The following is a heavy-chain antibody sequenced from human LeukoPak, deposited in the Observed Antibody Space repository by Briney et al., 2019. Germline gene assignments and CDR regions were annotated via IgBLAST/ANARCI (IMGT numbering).Heavy chain of an antibody. V-gene: IGHV1-24*01. CDR1: GYTLTELS. CDR2: FDPEDGET. CDR3: ATAASGYYNYFDY. Sequence: GASVKVSCKVSGYTLTELSMHWVRQAPGKGLEWMGGFDPEDGETIYAQKFQGRVTMTGDTSTDTAYMELSSLRSEDTAVYYCATAASGYYNYFDYWGQGTLVTVSS. D-gene: IGHD3-3*01. J-gene: IGHJ4*02.